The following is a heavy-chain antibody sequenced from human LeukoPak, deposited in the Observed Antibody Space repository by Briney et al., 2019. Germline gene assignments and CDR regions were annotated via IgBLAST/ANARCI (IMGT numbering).Heavy chain of an antibody. D-gene: IGHD3-10*01. Sequence: SETLSLTCTVSGGSISSSSYYWGWIRQPPGKGLEWIGSIYYSGSTYYNPSLKSRVTISVDTSKNQFSLKLSSVTAADTAVYYCARGGLIGDNAFDIWGQGTMVTVSS. J-gene: IGHJ3*02. V-gene: IGHV4-39*07. CDR3: ARGGLIGDNAFDI. CDR1: GGSISSSSYY. CDR2: IYYSGST.